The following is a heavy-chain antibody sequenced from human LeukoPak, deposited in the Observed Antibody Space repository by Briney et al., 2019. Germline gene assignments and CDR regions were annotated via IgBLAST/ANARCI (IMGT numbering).Heavy chain of an antibody. J-gene: IGHJ4*02. V-gene: IGHV3-7*03. CDR1: GFTFNSYW. Sequence: GGSLRLSCAASGFTFNSYWMIWVRQAPGKGLERVANINPDGSGKYYVDSVKGRFTISRDNAKKSLYLQMNSLRAEDTAVYYCARFDYWGQGTLVTVSS. CDR3: ARFDY. CDR2: INPDGSGK.